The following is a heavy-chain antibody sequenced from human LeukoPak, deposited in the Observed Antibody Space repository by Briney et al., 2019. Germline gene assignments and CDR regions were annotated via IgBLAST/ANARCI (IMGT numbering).Heavy chain of an antibody. D-gene: IGHD2-2*01. CDR2: IYSGGST. J-gene: IGHJ6*02. CDR1: GFTVSSNY. Sequence: QPGGSLRLSCAASGFTVSSNYMSWVRQAPGKGLEWVSVIYSGGSTYYADSVRGRFTISRDNSKNTLYLQMNSLRAEDTAVYYCAKGQQLLFPYYGMDVWGQGTTVTVSS. CDR3: AKGQQLLFPYYGMDV. V-gene: IGHV3-53*01.